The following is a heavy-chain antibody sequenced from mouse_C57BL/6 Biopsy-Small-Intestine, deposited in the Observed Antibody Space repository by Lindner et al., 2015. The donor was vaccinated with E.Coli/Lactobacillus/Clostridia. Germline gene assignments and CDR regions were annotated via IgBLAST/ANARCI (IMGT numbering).Heavy chain of an antibody. J-gene: IGHJ2*01. D-gene: IGHD2-5*01. CDR3: ARHVYYSNYRGYFDY. CDR2: ISSGGSNT. Sequence: VQLQESGGDLVKPGGSLKLSCAASGFTFSSYGMSWVRQTPDKRLEWVATISSGGSNTYYPDSVKGRFTISRDNAKNTLYLQMSSLKSEDTAMYYCARHVYYSNYRGYFDYWGQGTTLTVSS. V-gene: IGHV5-6*01. CDR1: GFTFSSYG.